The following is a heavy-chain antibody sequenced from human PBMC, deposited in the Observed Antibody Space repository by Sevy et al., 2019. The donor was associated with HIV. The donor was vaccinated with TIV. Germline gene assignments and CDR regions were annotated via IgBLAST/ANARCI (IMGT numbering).Heavy chain of an antibody. D-gene: IGHD5-12*01. V-gene: IGHV1-2*02. J-gene: IGHJ4*02. CDR2: INAASGVT. CDR1: GYTFSDYS. Sequence: GESLKISCKASGYTFSDYSIYWIRQAPGQGFEWMGWINAASGVTNFAQNFKGRVTMTRDTSINTAYMEVYRLSSDDTAVYYWSRGGSDGNYWGQGTLVTVSS. CDR3: SRGGSDGNY.